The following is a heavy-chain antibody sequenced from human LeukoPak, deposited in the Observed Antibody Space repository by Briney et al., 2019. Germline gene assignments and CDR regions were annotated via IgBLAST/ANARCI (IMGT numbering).Heavy chain of an antibody. V-gene: IGHV3-21*01. CDR3: AREIFWSGYYSNLHFDY. CDR2: ISSSGSYI. Sequence: AGGSLRLSCAASGFTFSNNMNWVRQAPGKGLEWVSSISSSGSYIYYADAVKGRFTISRDNAKNSLYLQMNSLRAEDTAVYYCAREIFWSGYYSNLHFDYWGRGTQVTVSS. J-gene: IGHJ4*02. CDR1: GFTFSNN. D-gene: IGHD3-3*01.